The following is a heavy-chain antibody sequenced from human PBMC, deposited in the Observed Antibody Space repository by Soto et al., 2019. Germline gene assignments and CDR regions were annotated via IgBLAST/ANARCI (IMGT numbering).Heavy chain of an antibody. CDR2: ISGSGGST. Sequence: EVQLLESGGGLVQPGGSLRLSCAASGFTFSSYAMSWVRQAPGKGLEWVSAISGSGGSTYYADSVKGRFTISRDNSKNTLYMQMNSLRAEVTAVYYCAKGFAAQDAFAFDPWGQGTLVTVSS. CDR1: GFTFSSYA. J-gene: IGHJ5*02. CDR3: AKGFAAQDAFAFDP. V-gene: IGHV3-23*01.